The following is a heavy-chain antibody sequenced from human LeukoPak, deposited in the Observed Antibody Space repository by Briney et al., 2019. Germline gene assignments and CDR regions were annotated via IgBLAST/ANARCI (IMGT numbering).Heavy chain of an antibody. CDR2: IHPGDSDT. V-gene: IGHV5-51*01. J-gene: IGHJ3*02. CDR1: GYSFTSYW. CDR3: ARERSSGYYTEDAFDI. D-gene: IGHD3-22*01. Sequence: GESLKISCKGSGYSFTSYWIGWVRQMPEKGLERMGIIHPGDSDTRYSPSFQGQVTISADKSISTAYLQWSSLKASDTAMYYCARERSSGYYTEDAFDIWGQGTMVTVSS.